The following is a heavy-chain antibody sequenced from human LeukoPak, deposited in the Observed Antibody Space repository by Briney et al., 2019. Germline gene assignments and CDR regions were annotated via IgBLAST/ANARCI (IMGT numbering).Heavy chain of an antibody. CDR3: AKDRAGLVRYYYYGMDV. J-gene: IGHJ6*02. V-gene: IGHV3-30*18. D-gene: IGHD6-19*01. CDR1: GFTFSGYG. Sequence: GGSLRLSCAASGFTFSGYGMHWVRQAPGKGLEWVAVISYDGSNKYYADSVKGRFTISRDNSKNTLYLQMNSLRAEDTAVYYCAKDRAGLVRYYYYGMDVWGQGTTVTVSS. CDR2: ISYDGSNK.